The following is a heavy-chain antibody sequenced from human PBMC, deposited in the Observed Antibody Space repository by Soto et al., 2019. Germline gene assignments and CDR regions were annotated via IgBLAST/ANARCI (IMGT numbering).Heavy chain of an antibody. D-gene: IGHD3-10*01. V-gene: IGHV3-7*01. Sequence: GGSLRLSCAASGFILRSFWMSWVRQAPGKGLEWVANIKQDGSEIYYVDSVKGRFTISRDNTKNSLYLQMNSLRAEDTAVYYCARDSGRVTATYGSGSYYLDTFDVWGQGTVVTVSS. CDR3: ARDSGRVTATYGSGSYYLDTFDV. CDR2: IKQDGSEI. J-gene: IGHJ3*01. CDR1: GFILRSFW.